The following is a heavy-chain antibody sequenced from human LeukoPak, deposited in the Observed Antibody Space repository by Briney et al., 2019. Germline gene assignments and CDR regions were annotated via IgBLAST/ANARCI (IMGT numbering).Heavy chain of an antibody. D-gene: IGHD6-19*01. J-gene: IGHJ5*02. CDR2: IIPILGIA. V-gene: IGHV1-69*04. CDR3: ARDLGSGWYGGRQNWFDP. Sequence: SVKVSCKASGGTFSSYAISWVRQAPGQGLEWMGRIIPILGIANYAQKFQGRVTITADKSTSTAYMELSSLRSEDTAVYYCARDLGSGWYGGRQNWFDPWGQGTLVTVSS. CDR1: GGTFSSYA.